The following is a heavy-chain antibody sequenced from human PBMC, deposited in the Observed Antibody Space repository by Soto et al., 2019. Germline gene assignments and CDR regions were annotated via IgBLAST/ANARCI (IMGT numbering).Heavy chain of an antibody. CDR2: INQDESEK. J-gene: IGHJ3*01. CDR1: GFTFRTYW. Sequence: EVQLVESGGGLVQPGGSLRLSCAASGFTFRTYWMAWVRQAPGKGLEWVANINQDESEKHYVDSVKGRFTISRDNAKSPLYLQMNSLRAEDTAVYYCVSSNIVGRPGGGQGTMVTVSS. V-gene: IGHV3-7*01. CDR3: VSSNIVGRPG. D-gene: IGHD6-6*01.